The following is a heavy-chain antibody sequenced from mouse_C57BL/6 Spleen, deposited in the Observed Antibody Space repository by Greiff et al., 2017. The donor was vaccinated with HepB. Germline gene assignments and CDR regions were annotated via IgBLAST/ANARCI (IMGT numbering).Heavy chain of an antibody. CDR3: AGDYDGNWFAY. V-gene: IGHV1-52*01. CDR1: GYTFTSYW. Sequence: QVQLKESGAELVRPGSSVKLSCKASGYTFTSYWMHWVKQRPIQGLEWIGNIDPSDSETHYNQKFKDKATLTVDKSSSTAYMQLSSLTSEDSAVYYCAGDYDGNWFAYWGQGTLVTVSA. D-gene: IGHD2-4*01. CDR2: IDPSDSET. J-gene: IGHJ3*01.